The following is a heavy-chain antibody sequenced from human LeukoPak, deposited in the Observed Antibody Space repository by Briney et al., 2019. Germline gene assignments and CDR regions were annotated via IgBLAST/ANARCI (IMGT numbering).Heavy chain of an antibody. Sequence: ASVEVSCKASGYTFTSYYMHWVRQAPGQGLEWMGIINPSGGSTSYAQKFQGRVTMTRDTSTSTVYMELSSLGSEDTAVYYCARDPEYYDFWSGYPKYYFDYWGQGTLVTVSS. CDR3: ARDPEYYDFWSGYPKYYFDY. CDR1: GYTFTSYY. CDR2: INPSGGST. J-gene: IGHJ4*02. D-gene: IGHD3-3*01. V-gene: IGHV1-46*01.